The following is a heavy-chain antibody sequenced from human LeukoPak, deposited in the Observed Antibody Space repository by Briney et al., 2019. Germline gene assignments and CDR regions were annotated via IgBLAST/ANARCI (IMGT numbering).Heavy chain of an antibody. CDR1: GFTFSSYG. V-gene: IGHV3-30*02. D-gene: IGHD5-24*01. Sequence: GGSLRLSCAASGFTFSSYGMHWVRQAPGKGLEWVAFIRYDGSNKYYADSVKGRFTISRDNSKNTLYLQMNSLRAEDTAVYYCARDLRDGYISLFDYWGQGTLVTVSS. CDR3: ARDLRDGYISLFDY. J-gene: IGHJ4*02. CDR2: IRYDGSNK.